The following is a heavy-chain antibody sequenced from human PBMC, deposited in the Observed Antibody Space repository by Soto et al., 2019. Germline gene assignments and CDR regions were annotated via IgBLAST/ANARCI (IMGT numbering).Heavy chain of an antibody. D-gene: IGHD3-22*01. CDR3: ARGGYYDSSGSRNYHYYGMDA. J-gene: IGHJ6*02. CDR2: ISPYNDNT. Sequence: ASVKVSCKASGYTFASYGISWVRQAPGQGLEWMGWISPYNDNTNYAQKFQGRVTMTTDTSTRTAYMELRSLRSDDTAVYYCARGGYYDSSGSRNYHYYGMDAWGQGTTVTVSS. V-gene: IGHV1-18*01. CDR1: GYTFASYG.